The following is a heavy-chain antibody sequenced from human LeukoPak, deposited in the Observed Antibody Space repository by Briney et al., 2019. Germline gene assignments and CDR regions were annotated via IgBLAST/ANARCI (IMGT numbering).Heavy chain of an antibody. CDR1: GGSITNYY. CDR3: ARHFRNVFDI. V-gene: IGHV4-59*08. J-gene: IGHJ3*02. Sequence: SETLSLTCTVSGGSITNYYWSWIRQPPGKGLEWIGYIHDSGSTNYNPSLKSRVTISVDTSKNQFSLKLSSVTAADTALYYCARHFRNVFDIWGQGTVVTVSS. CDR2: IHDSGST.